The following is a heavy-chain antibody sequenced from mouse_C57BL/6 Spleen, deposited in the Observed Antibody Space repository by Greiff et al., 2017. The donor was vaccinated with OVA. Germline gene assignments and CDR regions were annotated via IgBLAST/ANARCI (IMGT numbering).Heavy chain of an antibody. CDR2: TFYSGIT. CDR1: GSSINSDCY. V-gene: IGHV3-3*01. Sequence: EVQLQESGPSLVRPSQTLSLTCTVTGSSINSDCYWIWIRQFPGNKLEYIGYTFYSGITYYNPSLESRTYITRDTSKNQFSLKLSSVTTEDTATYYCARGGGYGSRRDYYAMDYWGQGTSVTVSS. CDR3: ARGGGYGSRRDYYAMDY. D-gene: IGHD1-1*01. J-gene: IGHJ4*01.